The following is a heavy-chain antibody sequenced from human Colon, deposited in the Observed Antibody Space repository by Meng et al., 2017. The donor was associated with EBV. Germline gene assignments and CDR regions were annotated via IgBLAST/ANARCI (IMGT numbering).Heavy chain of an antibody. D-gene: IGHD6-19*01. CDR3: ARVSSGWDYFDY. Sequence: QVQLKASGPGLVKPSQTLSLTCTVSGGAVSSGGYYWTWIRQHPGKGLEWFGHIYYSGSTFYNPSLKRRVIISIDTSKNQFSLNLRSVTAADTAVYYCARVSSGWDYFDYWGQGTLVTVSS. J-gene: IGHJ4*02. V-gene: IGHV4-31*03. CDR2: IYYSGST. CDR1: GGAVSSGGYY.